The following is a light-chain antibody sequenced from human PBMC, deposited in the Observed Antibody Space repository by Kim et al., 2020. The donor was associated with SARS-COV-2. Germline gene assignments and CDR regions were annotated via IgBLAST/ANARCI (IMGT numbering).Light chain of an antibody. V-gene: IGLV3-1*01. CDR3: QAWDISTGV. Sequence: SYELTQPPSVSVSPGQTASITCSGDKLGDKYVGWYQQKPGQSPVLVIYQDTKRPSGIPERFSGSNSGNTATLTISGTQAMDEADYYCQAWDISTGVFGGGTQLT. CDR2: QDT. J-gene: IGLJ2*01. CDR1: KLGDKY.